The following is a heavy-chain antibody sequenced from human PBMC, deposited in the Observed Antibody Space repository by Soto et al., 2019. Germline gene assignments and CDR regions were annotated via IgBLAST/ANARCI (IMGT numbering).Heavy chain of an antibody. D-gene: IGHD3-9*01. CDR2: IYYSGST. J-gene: IGHJ4*02. CDR1: GGSISSSSYY. V-gene: IGHV4-39*01. Sequence: SETLSLTCTVSGGSISSSSYYWGWIRQPPGKGLEWIGSIYYSGSTYYNPSLKSRVTISVDTSKNQFSLKLSSVTAADTAVYYCARAPGGYDILTGYYWDLDYWGQGTLVTVS. CDR3: ARAPGGYDILTGYYWDLDY.